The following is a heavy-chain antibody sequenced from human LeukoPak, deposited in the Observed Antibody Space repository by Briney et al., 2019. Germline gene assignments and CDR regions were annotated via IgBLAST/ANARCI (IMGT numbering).Heavy chain of an antibody. CDR2: ISGSGGST. CDR3: AKSSGYGDYGYYYYYMDV. J-gene: IGHJ6*03. V-gene: IGHV3-23*01. Sequence: SGGSLRLSCAASGFTFSSYAMSWVRQAPGKGLEWVSAISGSGGSTYYADSVKGRFTISRDNSKNTLYLQMNSLRAEDTAVYYCAKSSGYGDYGYYYYYMDVWGKGTTVTISS. D-gene: IGHD4-17*01. CDR1: GFTFSSYA.